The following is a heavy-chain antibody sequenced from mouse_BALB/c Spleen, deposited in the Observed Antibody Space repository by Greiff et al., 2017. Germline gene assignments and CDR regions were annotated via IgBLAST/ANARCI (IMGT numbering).Heavy chain of an antibody. Sequence: EVQLQQSGAELVKPGASVKLSCTASGFNIKDTYMHWVKQRPEQGLEWIGRIDPANGNTKYDPKFQGKATITADTSSNTAYLQLSSLTSEDTAVYYCARANYGYWYVDVWGAGTTVTVSS. D-gene: IGHD2-2*01. CDR3: ARANYGYWYVDV. V-gene: IGHV14-3*02. J-gene: IGHJ1*01. CDR2: IDPANGNT. CDR1: GFNIKDTY.